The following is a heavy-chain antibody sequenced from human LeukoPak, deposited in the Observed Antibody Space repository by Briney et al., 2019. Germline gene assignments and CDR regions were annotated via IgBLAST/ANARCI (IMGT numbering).Heavy chain of an antibody. CDR2: IFHSGST. CDR3: AGEGDYWHRFDY. V-gene: IGHV4-59*01. J-gene: IGHJ4*02. D-gene: IGHD4-17*01. Sequence: SETLSLTCTVSGATSRSYYWTWIRQPPGKGLEWIGNIFHSGSTNYNPSLKSRVTISVEAFKNQFSLRLSSVTAADTAVYYCAGEGDYWHRFDYWGRGTLVTVSS. CDR1: GATSRSYY.